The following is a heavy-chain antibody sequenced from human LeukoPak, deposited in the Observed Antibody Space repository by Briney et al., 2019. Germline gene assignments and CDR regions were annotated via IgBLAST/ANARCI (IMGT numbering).Heavy chain of an antibody. V-gene: IGHV3-53*01. CDR2: IYSGGST. D-gene: IGHD3-10*01. CDR3: ARARITETRYYYYGMDV. CDR1: GFTVSSNY. Sequence: PGGSLRLSCAASGFTVSSNYMSWVRQAPGKGLEWVSVIYSGGSTYYADSVKGRFTISRDNAKNSLYLQMNSLRAEDTAVYYCARARITETRYYYYGMDVWGQGTTVTVSS. J-gene: IGHJ6*02.